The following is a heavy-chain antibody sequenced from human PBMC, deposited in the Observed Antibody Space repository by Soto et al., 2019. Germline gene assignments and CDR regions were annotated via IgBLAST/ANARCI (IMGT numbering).Heavy chain of an antibody. D-gene: IGHD6-25*01. CDR3: ARGGSGNFDS. Sequence: EVQLVESGGGLVQPGGSLRLSCAASGFTFSGYWMHWVRQAPGKGLVWVSRVHSDGSATTYADSVKGRFTISRDNTKNAVYLQINSLGAEDTAVYFCARGGSGNFDSWGRGTLVTVSS. V-gene: IGHV3-74*03. CDR2: VHSDGSAT. CDR1: GFTFSGYW. J-gene: IGHJ4*02.